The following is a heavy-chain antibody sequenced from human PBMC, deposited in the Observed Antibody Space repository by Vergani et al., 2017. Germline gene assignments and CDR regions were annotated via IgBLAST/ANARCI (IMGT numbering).Heavy chain of an antibody. CDR3: ARHTTYTDS. CDR1: EYSSGNYW. CDR2: IYPADSDT. J-gene: IGHJ4*02. V-gene: IGHV5-51*01. D-gene: IGHD1-1*01. Sequence: EVELVQSGPEMRTPGESLKISCKGSEYSSGNYWIGWVRQMPGKGLEWMGIIYPADSDTRYSPSFQGQVTISADKSISTAFLQWDSLKASDTALYYCARHTTYTDSWGQGTLVTVSS.